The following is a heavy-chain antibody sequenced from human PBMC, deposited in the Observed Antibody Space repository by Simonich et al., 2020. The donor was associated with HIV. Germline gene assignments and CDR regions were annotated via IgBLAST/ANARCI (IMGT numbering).Heavy chain of an antibody. V-gene: IGHV4-34*01. CDR3: ARGFYQRLYYFDY. J-gene: IGHJ4*02. D-gene: IGHD2-2*01. Sequence: QVQLQQWGAGLLKPSETLSLTCAVYGGSFSGYYWSWSRQPPGKGLEWVGEINHSGSTNYNPALKSRVPISVDTSKNQFSLKLSSVTAADTAVYYCARGFYQRLYYFDYWGQGTLVTVSS. CDR1: GGSFSGYY. CDR2: INHSGST.